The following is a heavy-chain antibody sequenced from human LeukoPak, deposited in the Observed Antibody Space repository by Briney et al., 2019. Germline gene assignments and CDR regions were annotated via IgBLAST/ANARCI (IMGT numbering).Heavy chain of an antibody. V-gene: IGHV1-18*01. CDR3: ARFALRYFDWLGETDY. Sequence: VASVKVSCKASGYTFTSYGISWVRQAPGQGLEWMGWISAYNGNTNYAQKLQGRVTMTTDTSTSTAYMELRSLRSDDTAVYYCARFALRYFDWLGETDYWGQGTLVTVSS. J-gene: IGHJ4*02. CDR2: ISAYNGNT. D-gene: IGHD3-9*01. CDR1: GYTFTSYG.